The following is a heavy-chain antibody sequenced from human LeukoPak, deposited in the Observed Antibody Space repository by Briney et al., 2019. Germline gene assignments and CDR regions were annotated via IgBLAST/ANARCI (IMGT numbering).Heavy chain of an antibody. V-gene: IGHV4-59*01. J-gene: IGHJ4*02. CDR3: ARDGGYYYDSSGYFGY. CDR1: GGSISSYY. D-gene: IGHD3-22*01. Sequence: PSETLSLTCTVSGGSISSYYWSWIRQPPGKGLEGIGYIYYSGSTNYNPSLKSRVTISVDTSKNQFSLKLSSVTAADTAVYYCARDGGYYYDSSGYFGYWGQGALVTVSS. CDR2: IYYSGST.